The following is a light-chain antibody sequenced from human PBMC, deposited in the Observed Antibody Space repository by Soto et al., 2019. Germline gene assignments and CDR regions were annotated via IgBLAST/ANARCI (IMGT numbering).Light chain of an antibody. V-gene: IGLV2-14*03. CDR3: SSYSSTSTWV. CDR2: DVS. J-gene: IGLJ3*02. Sequence: QSALPQPASVSGSPGQSITISCTGTSSDVGAYDYISWYQQHPGKATKLIIYDVSHRPSGVSNRFSGSKSGNTASLTISGLQAEDEADYHCSSYSSTSTWVFGGGTKLTVL. CDR1: SSDVGAYDY.